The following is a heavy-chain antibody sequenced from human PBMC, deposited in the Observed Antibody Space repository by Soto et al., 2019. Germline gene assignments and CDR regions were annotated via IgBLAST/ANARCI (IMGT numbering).Heavy chain of an antibody. Sequence: QVQLVQSGAEVKKPRASVKVSCKNSGYTFTTYGVSWVRQAPGLGLEWMGWISGYNGNTNSAPKFQGRVSMTTDTSTSTVYTELRSLRSDDTTVYYSAIDERAYSSGDNCEHYFDYRGQGTLVTVSS. D-gene: IGHD2-15*01. CDR3: AIDERAYSSGDNCEHYFDY. V-gene: IGHV1-18*01. CDR1: GYTFTTYG. CDR2: ISGYNGNT. J-gene: IGHJ4*02.